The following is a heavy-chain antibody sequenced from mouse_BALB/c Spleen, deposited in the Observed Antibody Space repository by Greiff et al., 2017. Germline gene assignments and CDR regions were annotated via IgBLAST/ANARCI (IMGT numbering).Heavy chain of an antibody. D-gene: IGHD1-1*01. CDR1: GYTFTSYW. CDR2: INPSTGYT. Sequence: QVQLKQSGAELAKPGASVKMSCKASGYTFTSYWMHWVKQRPGQGLEWIGYINPSTGYTEYNQKFKDKATLTADKSSSTAYMQLSSLTSEDSAVYYCAPNYYGSSFIDYWGQGTTLTVSS. V-gene: IGHV1-7*01. CDR3: APNYYGSSFIDY. J-gene: IGHJ2*01.